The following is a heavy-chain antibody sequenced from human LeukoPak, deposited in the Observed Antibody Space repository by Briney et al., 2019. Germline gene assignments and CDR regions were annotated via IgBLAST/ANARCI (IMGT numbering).Heavy chain of an antibody. D-gene: IGHD3-10*01. CDR2: IYPGDSDT. V-gene: IGHV5-51*01. J-gene: IGHJ4*02. CDR1: GYNFTSYW. CDR3: ATPPITMVRGVIAGH. Sequence: GESLNISCKGSGYNFTSYWIGWVRQMPGKGLEWMGIIYPGDSDTRYNPSFQGQVTISADKSISTAYLQWSSLKASDTAMYYCATPPITMVRGVIAGHWGQGALVTVSS.